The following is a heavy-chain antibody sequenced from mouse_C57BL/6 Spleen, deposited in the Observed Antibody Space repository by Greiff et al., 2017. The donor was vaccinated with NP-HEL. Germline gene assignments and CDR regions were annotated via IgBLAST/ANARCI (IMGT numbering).Heavy chain of an antibody. CDR3: AVYSNYESFDY. J-gene: IGHJ2*01. Sequence: VQLQQPGAELVRPGTSVKLSCKASGYTFTSYWMHWVKQRPGQGLEWIGVIDPSDSYTNYNQKFKGKATLTVDTSSSTAYMQLSSLTSEDSAVYYCAVYSNYESFDYGGQGTTLTVSS. V-gene: IGHV1-59*01. D-gene: IGHD2-5*01. CDR2: IDPSDSYT. CDR1: GYTFTSYW.